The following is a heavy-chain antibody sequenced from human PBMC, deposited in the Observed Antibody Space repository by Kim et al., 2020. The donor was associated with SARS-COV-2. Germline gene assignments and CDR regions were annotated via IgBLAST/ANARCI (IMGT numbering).Heavy chain of an antibody. V-gene: IGHV3-23*01. D-gene: IGHD1-26*01. CDR3: AKGGSGRYNADFDY. J-gene: IGHJ4*02. Sequence: YADCVKGRFSISRDNSKNTLDLQMDGLRADDTAVYYCAKGGSGRYNADFDYWGQGTLVTVSS.